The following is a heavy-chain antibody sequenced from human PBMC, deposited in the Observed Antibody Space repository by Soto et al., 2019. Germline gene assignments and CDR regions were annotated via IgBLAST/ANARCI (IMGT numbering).Heavy chain of an antibody. CDR2: ISGSGGST. CDR3: AERQDICSNTSPSVMDV. V-gene: IGHV3-23*01. J-gene: IGHJ6*02. D-gene: IGHD2-15*01. CDR1: GFTFSSYA. Sequence: EVQLLESGGGLVQPGGSLRLSCAASGFTFSSYAMSWVRQAPGKGLEWVSAISGSGGSTYYADSVKGRFTISRDNSKNALYLQMNSLRAEDTAVYYGAERQDICSNTSPSVMDVWGQGTTVTVSS.